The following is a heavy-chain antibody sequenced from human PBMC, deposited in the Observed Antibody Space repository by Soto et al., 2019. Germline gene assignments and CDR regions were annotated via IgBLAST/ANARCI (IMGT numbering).Heavy chain of an antibody. CDR1: GFTFSSYS. Sequence: PGGSLRLSCAASGFTFSSYSMNWVRQAPGKGLEWVSSISSSSSYIYYADSVKGRFTISRDNAKNTLYLQMNSLRAEDTAVYYCAKCQVVVAAYFDYWGQGTLVTVSS. CDR2: ISSSSSYI. V-gene: IGHV3-21*04. J-gene: IGHJ4*02. CDR3: AKCQVVVAAYFDY. D-gene: IGHD2-15*01.